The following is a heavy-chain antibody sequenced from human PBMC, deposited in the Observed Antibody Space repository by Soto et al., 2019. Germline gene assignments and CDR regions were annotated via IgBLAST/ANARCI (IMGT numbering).Heavy chain of an antibody. J-gene: IGHJ5*02. CDR3: VTGRPTHWYS. V-gene: IGHV3-13*01. Sequence: GGSLRLSCAASGFTFSSFDMHWVRQTTGKGLEWVSGIGGAGDTYYPGSVRGRFTISRENAKNSLYLQMNSLRAGDTAVYYCVTGRPTHWYSWGQGTLVTVSS. CDR2: IGGAGDT. CDR1: GFTFSSFD. D-gene: IGHD1-20*01.